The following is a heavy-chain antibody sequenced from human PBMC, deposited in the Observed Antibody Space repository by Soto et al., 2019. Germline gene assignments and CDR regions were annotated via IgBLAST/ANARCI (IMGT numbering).Heavy chain of an antibody. J-gene: IGHJ4*02. D-gene: IGHD2-15*01. CDR1: GYTFTGYY. CDR3: ARVGYCSGGSCYPHFDY. CDR2: INPNSGGT. Sequence: QVQLVQSGAEVKKPGDSVKVSCKASGYTFTGYYMHWVRQAPGQGLEWMGWINPNSGGTNYAQKFQGKVTMTRDTAISTAYMELSGLRSDDTAVYYFARVGYCSGGSCYPHFDYWGQGTLVTGSS. V-gene: IGHV1-2*02.